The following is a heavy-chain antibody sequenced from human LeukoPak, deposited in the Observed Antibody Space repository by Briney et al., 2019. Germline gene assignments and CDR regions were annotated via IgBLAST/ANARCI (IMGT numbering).Heavy chain of an antibody. CDR3: ARDLWAAAASTN. CDR1: GGSISSSS. CDR2: ISSSSSYI. D-gene: IGHD6-13*01. J-gene: IGHJ4*02. Sequence: TSETLSLTCTVSGGSISSSSYYWGWIRQPPGKGLEWVSSISSSSSYIYYADSVKGRFTISRDNAKNSLYLQMNSLRAEDTAVYYCARDLWAAAASTNWGQGTLVTVSS. V-gene: IGHV3-21*01.